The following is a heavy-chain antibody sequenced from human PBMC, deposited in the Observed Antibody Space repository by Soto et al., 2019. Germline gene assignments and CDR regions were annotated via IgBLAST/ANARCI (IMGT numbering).Heavy chain of an antibody. J-gene: IGHJ4*02. CDR1: GGSIRSYY. CDR3: ARHGGAAAGFPFDS. CDR2: IYYSGST. D-gene: IGHD6-13*01. Sequence: SETLSLTCTFSGGSIRSYYWSWTRQPPGKGLEWIGYIYYSGSTNYNPSLKSRVTISLDTSNNQFSLRLSSVTAADTAVYYCARHGGAAAGFPFDSWGQGTLVTVSS. V-gene: IGHV4-59*08.